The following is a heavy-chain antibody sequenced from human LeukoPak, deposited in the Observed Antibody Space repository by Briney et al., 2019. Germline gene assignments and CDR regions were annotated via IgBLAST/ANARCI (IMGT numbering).Heavy chain of an antibody. D-gene: IGHD1-14*01. J-gene: IGHJ4*02. V-gene: IGHV3-11*01. CDR3: ARVTGKINWYYFDY. CDR1: GFTFSDYY. CDR2: ISSGGSI. Sequence: PGGSLRLSCAASGFTFSDYYMSWIRQAPGKGLEWVSYISSGGSIYYADSVKGRFTISRDNAKNSLYLQVNSLRADDTAVYYCARVTGKINWYYFDYWGQGTLAAVSS.